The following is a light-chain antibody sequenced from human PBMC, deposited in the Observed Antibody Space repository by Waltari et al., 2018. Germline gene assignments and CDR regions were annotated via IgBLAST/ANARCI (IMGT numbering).Light chain of an antibody. V-gene: IGKV4-1*01. CDR3: QQSYSPHRT. J-gene: IGKJ1*01. Sequence: VMTQAPDSLAVSLGERATINCKSSQSVLYSSNNKNYLAWYQQKPGQPPKLLISWASIRESGVPDRFSGSGSETDFTLTISSLQAEDVAVYYCQQSYSPHRTFGQGTRVEIK. CDR2: WAS. CDR1: QSVLYSSNNKNY.